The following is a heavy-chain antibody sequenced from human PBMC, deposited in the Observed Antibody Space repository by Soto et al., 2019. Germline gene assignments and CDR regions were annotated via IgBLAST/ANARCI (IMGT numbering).Heavy chain of an antibody. J-gene: IGHJ5*02. CDR1: GFTFRDHD. CDR3: ARKGPRAARPNH. CDR2: ISSSGTAT. D-gene: IGHD6-6*01. V-gene: IGHV3-11*01. Sequence: QVQLVESGGGLVRPGGSLRLSCAASGFTFRDHDMSWIRQAPGKCVEWVSCISSSGTATYYADSVKGRFTISMDNAKNSLSVEMNSLRVEDTAVYYCARKGPRAARPNHWGQGTLVTVSS.